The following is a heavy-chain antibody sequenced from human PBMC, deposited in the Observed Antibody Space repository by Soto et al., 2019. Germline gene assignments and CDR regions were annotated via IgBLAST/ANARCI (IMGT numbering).Heavy chain of an antibody. CDR2: INAGNDTR. CDR1: GYTFTSYT. Sequence: QVQLVQSGAEVKKPGASVKVSCKASGYTFTSYTIHWVRQAPGQRLEWMGWINAGNDTRKYSQKFQGRVTITRDTSACMADVEVDSLRTEGTAVYNFAGVRRATTGASFAYWGQATLVTVSA. D-gene: IGHD1-1*01. J-gene: IGHJ4*02. V-gene: IGHV1-3*01. CDR3: AGVRRATTGASFAY.